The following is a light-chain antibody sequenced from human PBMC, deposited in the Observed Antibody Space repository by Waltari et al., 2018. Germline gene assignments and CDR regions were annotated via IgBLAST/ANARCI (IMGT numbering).Light chain of an antibody. CDR2: GAS. Sequence: EIVLTQSPGTLSLSPGERATISCRASQRVSSNSLAWYQQKPGQAPRLLIYGASKRTTGIPDRFSGSGSGTDFTLTISRLEPEDFAVYYCQQYATSPRISFGQGTRLEIK. J-gene: IGKJ5*01. V-gene: IGKV3-20*01. CDR3: QQYATSPRIS. CDR1: QRVSSNS.